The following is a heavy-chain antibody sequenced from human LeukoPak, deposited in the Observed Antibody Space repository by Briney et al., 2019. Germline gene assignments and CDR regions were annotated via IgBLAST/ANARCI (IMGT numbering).Heavy chain of an antibody. CDR2: IYYSGST. CDR3: ARGGHGYYFAY. CDR1: GGSISSYY. J-gene: IGHJ4*02. Sequence: SETLSLTCTVSGGSISSYYWSWIRQPPGKGLEWIGYIYYSGSTNYNPSPKSRVTISVDTSKNHFSLKLSSVTAADTAVYYCARGGHGYYFAYWGQGTLVTVSS. D-gene: IGHD1-26*01. V-gene: IGHV4-59*01.